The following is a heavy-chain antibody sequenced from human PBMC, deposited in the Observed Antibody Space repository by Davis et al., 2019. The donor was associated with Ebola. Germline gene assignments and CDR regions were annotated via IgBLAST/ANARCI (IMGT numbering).Heavy chain of an antibody. CDR2: INPNSGGT. CDR3: ARGRWVVTYYYYGMDV. Sequence: ASVKVSCKASGYTFTSYGISWVRQAPGQGLEWMGWINPNSGGTNYAQKFQGRVTMTRDTSISTAYMELSRLRSDDTAVYYCARGRWVVTYYYYGMDVWGQGTTVTVSS. CDR1: GYTFTSYG. V-gene: IGHV1-2*02. J-gene: IGHJ6*02. D-gene: IGHD2-21*02.